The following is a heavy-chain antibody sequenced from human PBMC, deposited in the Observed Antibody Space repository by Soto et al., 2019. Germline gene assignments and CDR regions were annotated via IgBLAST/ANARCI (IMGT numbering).Heavy chain of an antibody. CDR2: INPNSGGT. CDR1: GYTFTGYY. CDR3: ARAFWGSYPRFDY. D-gene: IGHD3-16*02. Sequence: ASVKVSCKASGYTFTGYYMHWVRQAPGQGLEWMGWINPNSGGTNYAQKFQGWVTMTRDTSISTAYMELSRLRSDDTAVYYCARAFWGSYPRFDYWGQGTLVTVSS. V-gene: IGHV1-2*04. J-gene: IGHJ4*02.